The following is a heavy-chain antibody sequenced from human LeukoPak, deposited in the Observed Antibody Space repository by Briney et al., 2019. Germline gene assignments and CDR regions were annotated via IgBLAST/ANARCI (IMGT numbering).Heavy chain of an antibody. CDR2: IYSDGST. J-gene: IGHJ4*02. V-gene: IGHV3-53*01. D-gene: IGHD5-18*01. Sequence: GGSLRLSCAASGFTVSSNYMSWVRQAPGKGLEWVSVIYSDGSTYYADSVKGRFTISRDNSKNTLYLQMNSLRAEDTAVYYCARVLVRRGYSYGPFDYWGQGTLVTVSS. CDR3: ARVLVRRGYSYGPFDY. CDR1: GFTVSSNY.